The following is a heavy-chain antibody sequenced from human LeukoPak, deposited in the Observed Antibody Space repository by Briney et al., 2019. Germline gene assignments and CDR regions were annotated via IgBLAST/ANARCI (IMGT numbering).Heavy chain of an antibody. V-gene: IGHV4-59*01. D-gene: IGHD6-19*01. J-gene: IGHJ4*02. CDR3: ARFKRAGGWSYFDY. CDR2: IYNSGST. CDR1: GGSISSYY. Sequence: SETLSLTCTVSGGSISSYYWSWIRKPPGKGLEWIGHIYNSGSTNYSPSLKSRVTISVDTSKNQFSLKLSSVTAADTAVYYCARFKRAGGWSYFDYWGQGTLVTVSS.